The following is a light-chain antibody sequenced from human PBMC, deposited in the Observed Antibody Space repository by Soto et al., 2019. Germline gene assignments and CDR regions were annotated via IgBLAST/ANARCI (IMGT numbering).Light chain of an antibody. J-gene: IGKJ1*01. CDR2: GTS. CDR3: HQYNGWPRT. CDR1: QNISRS. V-gene: IGKV3-15*01. Sequence: ETGMAQNTFDLSVAGGESRSLSSRASQNISRSLAWYQQKPGQGPSLLIYGTSTRAGGVPARFSGGGSGTETTLTFASLQSADLAFYYCHQYNGWPRTIRQGTKVDI.